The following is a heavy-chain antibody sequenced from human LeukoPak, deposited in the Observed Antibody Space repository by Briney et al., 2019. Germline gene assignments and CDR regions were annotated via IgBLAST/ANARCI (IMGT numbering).Heavy chain of an antibody. V-gene: IGHV3-30-3*01. D-gene: IGHD6-19*01. J-gene: IGHJ3*02. CDR3: ARAEQWLAPNHDAFDI. CDR2: ISYDGSNK. CDR1: EFTFSSYA. Sequence: PGGSLRLSCAASEFTFSSYAMHWVRQAPGKGLEWVAVISYDGSNKYYADSVKGRFTISGDNSKNTLYLQMSSLRAEDTAVYYCARAEQWLAPNHDAFDIWGQGTMVTVSS.